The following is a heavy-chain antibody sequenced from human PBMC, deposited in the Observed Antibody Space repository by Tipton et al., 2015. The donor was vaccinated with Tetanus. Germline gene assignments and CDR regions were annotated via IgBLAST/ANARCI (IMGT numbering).Heavy chain of an antibody. J-gene: IGHJ5*02. Sequence: TLSLTCAVSGGSSSSFYWSWIRQPPGGGLKWIGEINQRGTTYNPSLNRRATISVDSSATQLSLSLTSVTAADTAVYFCAILPKHWQAPRGVPWGQGVLVTVSS. D-gene: IGHD1-1*01. CDR2: INQRGT. CDR1: GGSSSSFY. V-gene: IGHV4-34*01. CDR3: AILPKHWQAPRGVP.